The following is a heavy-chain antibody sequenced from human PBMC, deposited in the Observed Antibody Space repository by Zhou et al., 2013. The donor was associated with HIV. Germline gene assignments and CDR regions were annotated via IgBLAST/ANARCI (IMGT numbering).Heavy chain of an antibody. Sequence: QVQLVQSGAEVKKPGSSVKVSCKASGGTFSSYAINWVRQAPGQGLQWMGRIIPILGIGNYAQKFQGRVTITADKSTSTAYMDLSSLRSEDTAVYYCARGTYYYGSGSPYYSYYYMDVWGKGTTVTVSS. J-gene: IGHJ6*03. CDR2: IIPILGIG. CDR3: ARGTYYYGSGSPYYSYYYMDV. CDR1: GGTFSSYA. D-gene: IGHD3-10*01. V-gene: IGHV1-69*04.